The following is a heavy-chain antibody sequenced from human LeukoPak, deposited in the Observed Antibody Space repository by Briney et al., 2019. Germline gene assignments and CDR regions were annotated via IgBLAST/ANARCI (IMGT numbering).Heavy chain of an antibody. J-gene: IGHJ4*02. Sequence: SETLSLTCTVSGYSISSGYYWGWIRQPPGKGLEWIGSIYYSGSTYYNPSLKSRVIISVDTSKNQFSLKLSSVTAADTAVYYCARPLYYYDSSGYHFWGQGTLVTVSS. CDR2: IYYSGST. CDR1: GYSISSGYY. V-gene: IGHV4-38-2*02. CDR3: ARPLYYYDSSGYHF. D-gene: IGHD3-22*01.